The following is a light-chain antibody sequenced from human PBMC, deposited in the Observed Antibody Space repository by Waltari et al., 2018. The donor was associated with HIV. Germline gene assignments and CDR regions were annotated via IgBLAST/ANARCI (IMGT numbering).Light chain of an antibody. V-gene: IGLV2-8*01. CDR1: SSDVGGYNY. CDR2: EGS. J-gene: IGLJ3*02. CDR3: NSYAGSNNWV. Sequence: QSALTQPPSASGSPGQSVTISCTGTSSDVGGYNYVSWYQQHPGKAPKLMIYEGSKRPSGVPDRFSGSKSGNTASLTASGLQAEDEADYYCNSYAGSNNWVFGGGTKLTVL.